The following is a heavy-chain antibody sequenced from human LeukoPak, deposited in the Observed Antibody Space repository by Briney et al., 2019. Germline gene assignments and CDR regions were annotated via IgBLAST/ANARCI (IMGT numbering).Heavy chain of an antibody. J-gene: IGHJ4*02. CDR3: ARSDSSGWHFDY. Sequence: ASVKVSCKAPGYTFTGYYMHWVRQAPGQGLEWMGWINPNSGGTNYAQKFQGRVTMTRDTSISTAYMELSRLRSDDTAVYYCARSDSSGWHFDYWGQGTLVTVSS. CDR2: INPNSGGT. V-gene: IGHV1-2*02. CDR1: GYTFTGYY. D-gene: IGHD6-19*01.